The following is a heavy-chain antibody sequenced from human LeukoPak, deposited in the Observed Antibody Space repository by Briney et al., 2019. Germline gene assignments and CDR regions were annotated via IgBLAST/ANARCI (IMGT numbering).Heavy chain of an antibody. D-gene: IGHD3-22*01. V-gene: IGHV3-30*02. Sequence: GGSLRLSCAASGFTFSSYGMHWVRQAPGKGLEWVAFIRYDGSNKYYADSVKGRFTISRDNSKNTLYLQMNSLRAEDTAVYYCAKGDHYYDSSGYAPWGQGTLVTVSS. CDR3: AKGDHYYDSSGYAP. CDR1: GFTFSSYG. J-gene: IGHJ5*02. CDR2: IRYDGSNK.